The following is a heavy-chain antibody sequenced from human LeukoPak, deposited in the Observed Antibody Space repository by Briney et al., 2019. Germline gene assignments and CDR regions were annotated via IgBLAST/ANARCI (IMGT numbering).Heavy chain of an antibody. Sequence: KPSETLSLTCTVSGGSISSYYWSWIRQHPGKGLEWIGYIFYSGSTYYNPSLKSRVTISVDTSKNQFSLKLSSVTAADTAVYYCARARYYGSGSFTWFDPWGQGTLVTVSS. D-gene: IGHD3-10*01. CDR3: ARARYYGSGSFTWFDP. CDR2: IFYSGST. J-gene: IGHJ5*02. V-gene: IGHV4-59*06. CDR1: GGSISSYY.